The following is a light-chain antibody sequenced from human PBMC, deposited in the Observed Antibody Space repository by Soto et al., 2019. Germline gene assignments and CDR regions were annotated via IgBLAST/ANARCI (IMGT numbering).Light chain of an antibody. CDR2: GAS. V-gene: IGKV3-15*01. Sequence: EILMTQSPATLSVSPGERATLSCRASQSVHNNLAWYQQKPGQAPRLLISGASTRATGIPARFSGSGSGTEFTLTISSLQSEDFAVYFCQQYIDWPLTFGGGTKVEIK. CDR3: QQYIDWPLT. CDR1: QSVHNN. J-gene: IGKJ4*01.